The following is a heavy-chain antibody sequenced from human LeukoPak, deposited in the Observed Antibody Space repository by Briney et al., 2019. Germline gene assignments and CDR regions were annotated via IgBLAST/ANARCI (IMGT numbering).Heavy chain of an antibody. D-gene: IGHD6-13*01. Sequence: GGSLRLSCAASGFTFSSYAVSWVRQAPGKGLEWVSGISSSPISTYYADSVKGRFTISRDNSKNTLYLQMNSLRAEDTAVYYCARDSLYSSSYFDYWGQGTLVTVSS. J-gene: IGHJ4*02. CDR1: GFTFSSYA. V-gene: IGHV3-23*01. CDR2: ISSSPIST. CDR3: ARDSLYSSSYFDY.